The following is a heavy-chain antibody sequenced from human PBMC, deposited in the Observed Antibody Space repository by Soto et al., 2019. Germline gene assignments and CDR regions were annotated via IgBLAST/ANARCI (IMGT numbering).Heavy chain of an antibody. CDR3: ARGRRYSSSWLDYYYYYGMDV. CDR1: GGSFSGYY. V-gene: IGHV4-34*01. J-gene: IGHJ6*02. Sequence: SETLSLTCAVYGGSFSGYYWSWIRQPPGKGLEWIGEINHSGSTNYNPSLKSRVTISVDTSKNQFSLKLSSVTAADTAVYYCARGRRYSSSWLDYYYYYGMDVWGQGTTVTVSS. CDR2: INHSGST. D-gene: IGHD6-13*01.